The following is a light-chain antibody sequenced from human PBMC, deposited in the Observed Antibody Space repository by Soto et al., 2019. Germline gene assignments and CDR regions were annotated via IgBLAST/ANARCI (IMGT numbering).Light chain of an antibody. CDR3: QQYNHYWT. CDR2: DAS. CDR1: QTINSW. Sequence: DIQITQSPSTLSASVGDRVTITCRASQTINSWLAWYQQKPGKAPKVLIFDASSLKTGVPSRFSGSGSGTEFSLTIRSLQPDDFATYYCQQYNHYWTFGQGTKVDIK. J-gene: IGKJ1*01. V-gene: IGKV1-5*01.